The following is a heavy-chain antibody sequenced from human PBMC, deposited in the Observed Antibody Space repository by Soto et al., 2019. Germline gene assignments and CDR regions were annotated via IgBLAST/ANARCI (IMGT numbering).Heavy chain of an antibody. CDR1: GGTFSSYA. D-gene: IGHD4-4*01. V-gene: IGHV1-69*13. CDR2: IIPIFGTA. J-gene: IGHJ6*02. CDR3: AIQVRHSKYEGYWGMDV. Sequence: SVKVSCKASGGTFSSYAISWVRQAPGQGLEWMGGIIPIFGTANYAQKFQGRVTITADECTSTAYMELSSLRSEGTAVYYCAIQVRHSKYEGYWGMDVWGQGTRVTVSS.